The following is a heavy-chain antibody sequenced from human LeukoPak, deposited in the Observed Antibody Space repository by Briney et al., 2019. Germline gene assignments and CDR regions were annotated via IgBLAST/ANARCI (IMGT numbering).Heavy chain of an antibody. Sequence: GGFLRLSCVASGFTVSSNYMSWVRQAPGKGLEWVSVIYSGDNTYYADSVKGRFTISRDNSKNTLYLQMNSLRAEDTAVYYCARDTTGGFDVWGQGTTVTVSS. CDR2: IYSGDNT. D-gene: IGHD1-1*01. V-gene: IGHV3-66*01. CDR1: GFTVSSNY. J-gene: IGHJ6*02. CDR3: ARDTTGGFDV.